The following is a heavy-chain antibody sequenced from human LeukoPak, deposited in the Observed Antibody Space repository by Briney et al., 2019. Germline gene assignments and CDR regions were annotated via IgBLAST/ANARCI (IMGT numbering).Heavy chain of an antibody. V-gene: IGHV4-4*07. D-gene: IGHD2-15*01. Sequence: SETLSLTSTVSGGSISSYYWSWIRQPAGKGLEWIGRIYTSGSTNYNPSLKSRVTMSVDTSKNQFSLKLSSVTAADTAVYYCASDLPYCSGGSCRTTSDYWGQGTLVTVSS. J-gene: IGHJ4*02. CDR1: GGSISSYY. CDR3: ASDLPYCSGGSCRTTSDY. CDR2: IYTSGST.